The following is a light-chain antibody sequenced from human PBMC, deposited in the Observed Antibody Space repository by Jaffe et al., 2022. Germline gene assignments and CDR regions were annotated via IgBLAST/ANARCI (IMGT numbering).Light chain of an antibody. V-gene: IGKV4-1*01. CDR1: QSVLYSSNNKNY. J-gene: IGKJ1*01. Sequence: DIVMTQSPDSLAVSLGERATINCKSSQSVLYSSNNKNYLAWYQQKPGQPPKLLIYWASTRESGVPDRFSGSGSGTDFTLTISSLQAEDVAVYYCQQYYSTGRTFGQGTKVEIK. CDR2: WAS. CDR3: QQYYSTGRT.